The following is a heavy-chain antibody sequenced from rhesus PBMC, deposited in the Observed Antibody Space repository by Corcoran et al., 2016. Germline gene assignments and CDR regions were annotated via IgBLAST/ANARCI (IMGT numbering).Heavy chain of an antibody. CDR1: GGPISRGNR. J-gene: IGHJ4*01. CDR2: IYGSGGST. Sequence: QVQLQESGPAVVKPSETLSLTCAVSGGPISRGNRWSWSRQSPGKGLEGIGGIYGSGGSTEYNPSLKIRVTISIDTSKNQFSLKLSSVTAADTAVYYCARRRFDYWGQGVLVTVSS. V-gene: IGHV4-93*02. CDR3: ARRRFDY.